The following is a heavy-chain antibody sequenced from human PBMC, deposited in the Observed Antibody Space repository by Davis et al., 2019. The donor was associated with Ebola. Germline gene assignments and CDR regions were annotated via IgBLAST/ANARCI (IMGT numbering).Heavy chain of an antibody. CDR1: GFTFSSYS. D-gene: IGHD6-19*01. CDR2: ISSSSSYI. CDR3: ARGGYSSGCWDY. J-gene: IGHJ4*02. Sequence: GESLKISCAASGFTFSSYSMNWVRQAPGKGLEWVSSISSSSSYIYYADSVKGRFTISRDNAKNSLYLQMNSLRAEDTAVYYCARGGYSSGCWDYWGQGTLVTVSS. V-gene: IGHV3-21*01.